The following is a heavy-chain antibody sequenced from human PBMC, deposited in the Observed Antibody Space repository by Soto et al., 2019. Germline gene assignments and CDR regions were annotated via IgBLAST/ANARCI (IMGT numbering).Heavy chain of an antibody. V-gene: IGHV3-49*04. Sequence: YLGLTCTASGVTLSGYSMRWVRLAPWKGMEWVGIIRNKGNGGTTEWTTSVKARYPISRDDSTSITYLQLNSLSAEDQAVFYCSREFYDSSRTLEWILPRDQAPLVTVSS. CDR3: SREFYDSSRTLEWILP. J-gene: IGHJ5*02. CDR2: IRNKGNGGTT. D-gene: IGHD3-22*01. CDR1: GVTLSGYS.